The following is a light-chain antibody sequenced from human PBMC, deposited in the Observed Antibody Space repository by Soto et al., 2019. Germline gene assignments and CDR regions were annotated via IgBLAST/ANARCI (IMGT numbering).Light chain of an antibody. CDR1: QGIRNY. J-gene: IGKJ2*01. CDR2: TAS. CDR3: QKYSGPPYT. Sequence: DLQMTQSPSSLSASVGDRVTITCRASQGIRNYLAWYQQKPGKVPKLLIYTASTLQSGVPSRFSGSGSGTDFTLTISSLQPEDVATYYCQKYSGPPYTFGQGTKLEIK. V-gene: IGKV1-27*01.